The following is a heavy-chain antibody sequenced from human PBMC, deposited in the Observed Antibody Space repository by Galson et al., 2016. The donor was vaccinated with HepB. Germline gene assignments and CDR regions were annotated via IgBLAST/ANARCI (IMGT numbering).Heavy chain of an antibody. Sequence: SLRLSCADSGFTFSSYDMSWVRQPPGKGLEWVSAISGSGDSTYYADFAKGRFTISRDNSKNTLYLYMNSLSAGDTALYYCGKHEGFDSWGQGALVTVSS. V-gene: IGHV3-23*01. CDR1: GFTFSSYD. CDR3: GKHEGFDS. J-gene: IGHJ5*01. CDR2: ISGSGDST.